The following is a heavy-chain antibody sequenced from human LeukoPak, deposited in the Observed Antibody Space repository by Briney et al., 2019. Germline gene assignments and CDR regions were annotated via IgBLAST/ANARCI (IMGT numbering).Heavy chain of an antibody. CDR3: ARHSHSSGWSSFGY. D-gene: IGHD6-19*01. CDR2: IYPGDSDT. V-gene: IGHV5-51*01. Sequence: EASLQICSECAGSIFSSYCNVWGCLLHGKGLEWMGIIYPGDSDTRYSPSFQGQVTISADKSISTAYLQWSSLKASDTAMYYCARHSHSSGWSSFGYWGQGTLVTVSS. J-gene: IGHJ4*02. CDR1: GSIFSSYC.